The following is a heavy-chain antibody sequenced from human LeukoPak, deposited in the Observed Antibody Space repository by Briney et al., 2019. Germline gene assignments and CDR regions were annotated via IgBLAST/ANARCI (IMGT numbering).Heavy chain of an antibody. Sequence: GGSLRHSCAAPGFTFSSYAMSWVRQAPGEGLEWVSAISGSGGSTYYADSVKGRFTISRDNSKNTLYLQMNSLRAEDTAVYYCAKGHYDSSGGHLDYWGQGTLVTVSS. CDR2: ISGSGGST. D-gene: IGHD3-22*01. V-gene: IGHV3-23*01. J-gene: IGHJ4*02. CDR3: AKGHYDSSGGHLDY. CDR1: GFTFSSYA.